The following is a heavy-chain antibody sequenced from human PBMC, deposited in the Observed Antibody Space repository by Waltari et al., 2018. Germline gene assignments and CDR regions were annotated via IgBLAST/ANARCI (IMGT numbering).Heavy chain of an antibody. CDR3: AKDLCSSTSCYGDY. Sequence: QVQLVESGGGVVQPGRSLRLSCGASGFTFSSYAMHWVRQAPGKGLEWVAVISYDGSNGYYVDSVKGRFIIFRDNSKNTLYLQMNSLRAQDTAVYYCAKDLCSSTSCYGDYWGQGTLVTVSS. CDR2: ISYDGSNG. V-gene: IGHV3-30*01. J-gene: IGHJ4*02. CDR1: GFTFSSYA. D-gene: IGHD2-2*01.